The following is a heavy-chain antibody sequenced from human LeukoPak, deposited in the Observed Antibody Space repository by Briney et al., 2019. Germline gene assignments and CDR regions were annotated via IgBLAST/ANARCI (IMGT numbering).Heavy chain of an antibody. Sequence: ASVKVSCKASGYTFTSYYMHWVRQAPGQGLEWMGIINPSGGSTSYAQKFQGRVTMTRDMSTSTVYMELSSLRSEDTAVYYCARSAVIPGNDGGDAFDIWGQGTMVTVSS. J-gene: IGHJ3*02. CDR1: GYTFTSYY. CDR2: INPSGGST. CDR3: ARSAVIPGNDGGDAFDI. D-gene: IGHD2-21*01. V-gene: IGHV1-46*01.